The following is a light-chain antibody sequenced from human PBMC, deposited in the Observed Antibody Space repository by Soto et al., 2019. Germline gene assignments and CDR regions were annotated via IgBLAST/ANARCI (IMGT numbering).Light chain of an antibody. Sequence: DVVMTQSPLSLPVTLGQSASISCRSSQSVVYRDGIAYLCWFQQRPGQSPRRLIYKASKRDSGVPDRFSGSGSGNDFTLTISRVEAEDVGVYYCIQGTPWPPTFGRGTKVEFK. V-gene: IGKV2-30*01. CDR2: KAS. CDR3: IQGTPWPPT. J-gene: IGKJ1*01. CDR1: QSVVYRDGIAY.